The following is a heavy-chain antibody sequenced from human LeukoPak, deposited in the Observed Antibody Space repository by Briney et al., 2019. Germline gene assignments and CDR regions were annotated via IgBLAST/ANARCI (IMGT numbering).Heavy chain of an antibody. CDR3: AKDKGSSASLRFAY. CDR1: GFTFSNYG. CDR2: IRFYGSNK. J-gene: IGHJ4*01. D-gene: IGHD2-15*01. Sequence: QPRGSLRHSCAASGFTFSNYGMHWVRQAPGKGLEWVAFIRFYGSNKYYGDSVKGRFTISRDNSKNTLYLQMNSLRAEDTAVYYCAKDKGSSASLRFAYWGQRSLVTVSS. V-gene: IGHV3-30*02.